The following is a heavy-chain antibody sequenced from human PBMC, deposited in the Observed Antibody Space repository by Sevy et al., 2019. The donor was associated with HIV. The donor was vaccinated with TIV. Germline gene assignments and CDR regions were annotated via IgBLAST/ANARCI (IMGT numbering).Heavy chain of an antibody. D-gene: IGHD4-4*01. CDR2: INSDSGVT. CDR1: GYIFTDYY. CDR3: ARLTTQPTSDLYGMDV. Sequence: ASVKVSCKASGYIFTDYYIHWVRQAPGQGLEWMAWINSDSGVTNYAQRFQSEVTVTRDTSLSTAYLELSRLKSNDTAIYYCARLTTQPTSDLYGMDVWGQGTRVTVSS. V-gene: IGHV1-2*02. J-gene: IGHJ6*02.